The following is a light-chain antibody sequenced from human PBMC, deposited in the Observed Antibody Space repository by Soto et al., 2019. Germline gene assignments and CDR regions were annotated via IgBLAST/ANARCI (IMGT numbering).Light chain of an antibody. V-gene: IGKV1-8*01. CDR3: QQYYSYPLT. CDR2: AAS. Sequence: AIRKTQSPSSLSASTGDRVTITCRASQGISSYLAWYQQEPGKAPKLLIYAASTLQSGVPSRFSGSESGTDFTLTISCLQSEDFATYYCQQYYSYPLTCGGGTKV. CDR1: QGISSY. J-gene: IGKJ4*01.